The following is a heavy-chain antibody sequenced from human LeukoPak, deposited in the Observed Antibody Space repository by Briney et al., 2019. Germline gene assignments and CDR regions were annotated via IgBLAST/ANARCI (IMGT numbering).Heavy chain of an antibody. CDR3: ARGGYSGYDQLFLGDYYMDV. Sequence: GGSLRLSCAASGFTFSSYSMNWVRQAPGKGLEWVSSISSSSSYIYYADSVRGRFTISRDNAKNSLYLQMNSLRAEDTAVYYCARGGYSGYDQLFLGDYYMDVWGKGTTVTVSS. CDR2: ISSSSSYI. J-gene: IGHJ6*03. D-gene: IGHD5-12*01. CDR1: GFTFSSYS. V-gene: IGHV3-21*01.